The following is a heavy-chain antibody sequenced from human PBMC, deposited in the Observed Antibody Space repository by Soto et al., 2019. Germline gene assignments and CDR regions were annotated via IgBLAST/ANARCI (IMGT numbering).Heavy chain of an antibody. CDR2: IIPIFGTA. CDR3: AATVTTLAGAFDI. CDR1: GGTFSSYA. D-gene: IGHD4-17*01. J-gene: IGHJ3*02. Sequence: SVKVSCKASGGTFSSYAISWVRQAPGQGLEWMGGIIPIFGTANYAQKFQGRVTITADESTSTAYMELSSLRSEDTAVYYCAATVTTLAGAFDIWGQGTMVTVSS. V-gene: IGHV1-69*13.